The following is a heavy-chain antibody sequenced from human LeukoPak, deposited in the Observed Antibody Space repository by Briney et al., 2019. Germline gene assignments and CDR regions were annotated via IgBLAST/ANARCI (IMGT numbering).Heavy chain of an antibody. J-gene: IGHJ4*02. CDR3: ARDPDGDYDFDY. Sequence: QSGGSLRLSCAASGFTFSSYAMSWVRQAPGKGLEWVSAISGSGGSTYYADSVKGRFTISRDTAKSSLYLQMNSLKIEDTAIYFCARDPDGDYDFDYWGQGTLVTVSS. D-gene: IGHD4-17*01. CDR1: GFTFSSYA. V-gene: IGHV3-23*01. CDR2: ISGSGGST.